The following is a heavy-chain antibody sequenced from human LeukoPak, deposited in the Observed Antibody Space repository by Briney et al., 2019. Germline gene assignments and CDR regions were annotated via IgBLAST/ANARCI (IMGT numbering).Heavy chain of an antibody. J-gene: IGHJ5*02. CDR1: GGSISSSSYY. CDR2: IYYSGST. Sequence: SETLSLTCTVSGGSISSSSYYWGWIRQPPGKGLEWIGSIYYSGSTYYNPSLKSRVTISVDTSKNQFSLKLSSVTAADTAVYYCARHGSDCSSTSCYFLWGHNWLDPWGQGTLVTVSS. V-gene: IGHV4-39*01. CDR3: ARHGSDCSSTSCYFLWGHNWLDP. D-gene: IGHD2-2*01.